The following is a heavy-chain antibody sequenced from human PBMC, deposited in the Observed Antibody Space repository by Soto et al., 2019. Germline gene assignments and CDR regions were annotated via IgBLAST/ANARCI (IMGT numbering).Heavy chain of an antibody. CDR1: GGSISSGGYY. V-gene: IGHV4-31*03. CDR3: ARDSDYCSSTSCYGNWFDP. J-gene: IGHJ5*02. Sequence: SETLSLTCTVSGGSISSGGYYWSWIRQHPGKGLEWIGYIYYSGSTYYNPSLKSRVTISVDTSKNQFSLKLSSVTAADTAVYYCARDSDYCSSTSCYGNWFDPWGQGTLVTVSS. D-gene: IGHD2-2*01. CDR2: IYYSGST.